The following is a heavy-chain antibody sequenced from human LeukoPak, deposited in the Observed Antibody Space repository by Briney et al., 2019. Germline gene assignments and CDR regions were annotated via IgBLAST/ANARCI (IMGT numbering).Heavy chain of an antibody. CDR2: INHSGST. CDR3: ARVGVVVPAAIRWFDP. CDR1: GGSFSGYY. J-gene: IGHJ5*02. D-gene: IGHD2-2*01. V-gene: IGHV4-34*01. Sequence: SETLSLTSAVYGGSFSGYYWSWIRQPPGKGLEWIGEINHSGSTNYNPSLKSRVTISVDTSKNQFSLKLSSVTAADTAVYYCARVGVVVPAAIRWFDPWGQGTLVTVSS.